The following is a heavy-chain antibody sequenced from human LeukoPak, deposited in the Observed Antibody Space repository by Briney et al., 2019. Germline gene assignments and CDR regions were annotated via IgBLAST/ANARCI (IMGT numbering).Heavy chain of an antibody. J-gene: IGHJ6*02. D-gene: IGHD2-15*01. CDR3: ATDSTGLYCSGGSCYSGWYYGMDV. CDR1: GYTLTELS. CDR2: FDPEDGET. V-gene: IGHV1-24*01. Sequence: ASAKVSCKVSGYTLTELSMHWVRQAPGKGLEWMGGFDPEDGETIYAQKFQGRVTMTEDTSTDTAYMELSSLRSEDTAVYYCATDSTGLYCSGGSCYSGWYYGMDVWGQGTTVTVSS.